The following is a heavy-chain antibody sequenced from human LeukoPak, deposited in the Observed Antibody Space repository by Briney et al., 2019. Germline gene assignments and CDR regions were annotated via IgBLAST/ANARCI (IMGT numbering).Heavy chain of an antibody. CDR1: GFTFSSYE. Sequence: GGSLRLSCAASGFTFSSYEMNWVRQAPGKGLEWVSYISNSGSTIYYADSVKGRFANSRDNAKNSLYLQMNSLRAEDTAVYYCARVKGYYGSRSGMDVWGQGTTVTVSS. CDR3: ARVKGYYGSRSGMDV. CDR2: ISNSGSTI. D-gene: IGHD3-10*01. J-gene: IGHJ6*02. V-gene: IGHV3-48*03.